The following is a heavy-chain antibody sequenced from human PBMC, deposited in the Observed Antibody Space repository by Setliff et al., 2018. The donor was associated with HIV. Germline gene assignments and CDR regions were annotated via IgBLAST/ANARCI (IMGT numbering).Heavy chain of an antibody. CDR2: ISSGSTTI. CDR1: GFTITSYN. J-gene: IGHJ3*02. CDR3: AREPLFTAMIREENAFDI. Sequence: GGSLRLSCAASGFTITSYNMNWVRQAPGRGLEWVSFISSGSTTIYYTDSVKGRFTISRDNAKNSVYLQMNSLRDEETAVYYCAREPLFTAMIREENAFDIWGQGTMVTVSS. D-gene: IGHD5-18*01. V-gene: IGHV3-48*02.